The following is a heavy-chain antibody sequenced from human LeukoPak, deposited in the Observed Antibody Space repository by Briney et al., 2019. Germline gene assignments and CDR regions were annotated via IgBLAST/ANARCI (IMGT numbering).Heavy chain of an antibody. Sequence: GGSLRLSCAASGFTFTNYAMSWVRQAPGKGLEWVSGMSGRGVSTYYADSVKGRFTISSGNSKNTLYLQMNSLRAEDTAIYYCAKDCNGGNCYIDYWGQGTLVTVAS. CDR3: AKDCNGGNCYIDY. V-gene: IGHV3-23*01. CDR2: MSGRGVST. J-gene: IGHJ4*02. D-gene: IGHD2-15*01. CDR1: GFTFTNYA.